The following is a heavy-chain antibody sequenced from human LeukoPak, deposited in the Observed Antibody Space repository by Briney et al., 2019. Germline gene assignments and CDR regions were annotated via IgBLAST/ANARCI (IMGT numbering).Heavy chain of an antibody. D-gene: IGHD4-17*01. Sequence: PGGSLRLSCAASGFTFSTYAMSWVRQSPGKGLEWVSAISGSDAGTYYADSVKGRFTISRHNSKNTLYLQMNSLRPEDTAVYYCASPTRYYYYGMDVWGQGTTVTVSS. V-gene: IGHV3-23*01. CDR3: ASPTRYYYYGMDV. CDR1: GFTFSTYA. J-gene: IGHJ6*02. CDR2: ISGSDAGT.